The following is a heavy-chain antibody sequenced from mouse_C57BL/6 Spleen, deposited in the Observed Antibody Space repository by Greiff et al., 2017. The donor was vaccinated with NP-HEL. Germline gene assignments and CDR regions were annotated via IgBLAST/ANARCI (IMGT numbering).Heavy chain of an antibody. CDR3: ARERAYYSNYRYFDV. V-gene: IGHV5-16*01. J-gene: IGHJ1*03. Sequence: EVQLVESEGGLVQPGSSMKLSCTASGFTFSDYYMAWVRQVPEKGLEWVANINYDGSSTYYLDSLKSRFIISRDNAKNILYLQMSSLKSEDTATYYCARERAYYSNYRYFDVWGTGTTVTVSS. CDR1: GFTFSDYY. CDR2: INYDGSST. D-gene: IGHD2-5*01.